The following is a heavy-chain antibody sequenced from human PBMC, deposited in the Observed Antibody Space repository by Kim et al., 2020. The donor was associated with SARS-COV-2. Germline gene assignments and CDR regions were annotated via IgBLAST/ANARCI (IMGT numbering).Heavy chain of an antibody. V-gene: IGHV4-34*01. J-gene: IGHJ4*02. CDR3: ARAAGYGGKVY. Sequence: SETLSLTCAVYGGSFSGYYWSWIRQPPGKGLEWIGEINHSGSTNYNPSLKSRVTISVDTSKNQFSLKLSSVTAADTAVYYCARAAGYGGKVYWGQGTLVTVSS. CDR1: GGSFSGYY. D-gene: IGHD4-17*01. CDR2: INHSGST.